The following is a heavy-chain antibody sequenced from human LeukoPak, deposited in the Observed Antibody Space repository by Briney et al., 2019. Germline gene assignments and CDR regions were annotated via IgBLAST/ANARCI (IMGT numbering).Heavy chain of an antibody. J-gene: IGHJ4*02. CDR1: GFIFSSYS. CDR2: ISSSSSII. CDR3: ARDRAPQYYYDSSGYFSIPVY. V-gene: IGHV3-48*04. D-gene: IGHD3-22*01. Sequence: PGGSLRLSCAASGFIFSSYSMNWVRQAPGKGLEWISYISSSSSIIYYADSVKGRFTISRDNAKNSLYLQMNSLRAEDTAVYYCARDRAPQYYYDSSGYFSIPVYWGQGTLVTVSS.